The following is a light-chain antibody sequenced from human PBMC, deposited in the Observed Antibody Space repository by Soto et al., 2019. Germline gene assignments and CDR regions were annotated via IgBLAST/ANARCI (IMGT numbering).Light chain of an antibody. CDR1: SSDVGSYNL. J-gene: IGLJ2*01. CDR2: EGS. Sequence: QSALTQPASVSGSPGQSLTISCTGTSSDVGSYNLVSWYQQYPGKAPKLMIYEGSKRPSGVSNRFSGSKSGNTASLTISGLQAEDEADYYCCSYAGSSTLVFGGGTKLTVL. CDR3: CSYAGSSTLV. V-gene: IGLV2-23*01.